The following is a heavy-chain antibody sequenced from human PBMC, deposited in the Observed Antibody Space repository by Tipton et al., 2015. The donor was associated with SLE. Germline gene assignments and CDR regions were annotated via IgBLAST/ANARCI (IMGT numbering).Heavy chain of an antibody. V-gene: IGHV4-59*01. D-gene: IGHD3-3*01. J-gene: IGHJ2*01. CDR2: FYYSGGT. Sequence: TLSLTCAVSGGSITTYYWSWFRQSPGKGLEWIGYFYYSGGTKYNPPLKSRVTMSVDTSKNHFSVKLSSVTAADTAIYYCARVWSGYSSSYFDLWGRGTLVTVSS. CDR3: ARVWSGYSSSYFDL. CDR1: GGSITTYY.